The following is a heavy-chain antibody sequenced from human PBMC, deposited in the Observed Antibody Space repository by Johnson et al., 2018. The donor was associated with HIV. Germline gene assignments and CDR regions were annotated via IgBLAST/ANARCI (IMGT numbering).Heavy chain of an antibody. CDR3: ARAVCRGGRCYSHDAFDI. D-gene: IGHD2-15*01. Sequence: VQLVESGGGVVRPGGSLRLSCAASGFTVSSNYMSWVRQAPGKGLEWVSVIYSGGSTYYADSVKGRFTISRENAKNSLYLQMNSLRAGDTALYYCARAVCRGGRCYSHDAFDIWGQGTMVTVSS. J-gene: IGHJ3*02. CDR1: GFTVSSNY. V-gene: IGHV3-66*01. CDR2: IYSGGST.